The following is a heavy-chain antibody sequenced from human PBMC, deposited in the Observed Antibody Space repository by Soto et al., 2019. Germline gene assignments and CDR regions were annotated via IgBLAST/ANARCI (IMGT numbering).Heavy chain of an antibody. CDR3: ARMFHCSGGTCSFDY. J-gene: IGHJ4*02. CDR1: GFSLSTSGMR. Sequence: SGPTLVNPTQTLTLTCTFSGFSLSTSGMRVSWIRQPPGRALEWLARIDWDDDKFYNTSLKTRLTISKDSSKNQVVLTMTNMDPVDTATYYCARMFHCSGGTCSFDYWGQGALVTVSS. V-gene: IGHV2-70*04. D-gene: IGHD2-15*01. CDR2: IDWDDDK.